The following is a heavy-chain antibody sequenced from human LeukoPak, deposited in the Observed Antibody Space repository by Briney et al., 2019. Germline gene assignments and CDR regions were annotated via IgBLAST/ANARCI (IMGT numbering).Heavy chain of an antibody. CDR3: ARHRINYYDSSGYYYFDY. V-gene: IGHV4-59*08. J-gene: IGHJ4*02. CDR1: GGSISGYY. CDR2: IYYSGST. Sequence: SETLSLTCTVSGGSISGYYWSWIRQPPGKGLEWIGYIYYSGSTNYNPSLKSRVTISVDTSKNQFSLKLSSVTAADTAVYYCARHRINYYDSSGYYYFDYWGQGTLVTVSS. D-gene: IGHD3-22*01.